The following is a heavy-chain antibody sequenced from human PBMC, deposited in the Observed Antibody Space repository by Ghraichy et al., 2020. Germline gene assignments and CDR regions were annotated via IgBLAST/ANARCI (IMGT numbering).Heavy chain of an antibody. J-gene: IGHJ4*02. Sequence: GGSLRLSCETSGLTFSNSEMYWVRQAPGKGLEWVSYIDASGNRIYYVDSVRGRFTISRDNAKNSLYLQMNNLRAEDTALYYCARSQPTAGWPFDYWGQGVLVTVSS. D-gene: IGHD6-19*01. CDR1: GLTFSNSE. V-gene: IGHV3-48*03. CDR2: IDASGNRI. CDR3: ARSQPTAGWPFDY.